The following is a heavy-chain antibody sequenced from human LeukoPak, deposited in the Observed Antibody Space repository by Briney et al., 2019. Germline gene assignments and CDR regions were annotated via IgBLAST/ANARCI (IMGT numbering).Heavy chain of an antibody. CDR3: ARVGGWYSVVDY. CDR1: GYTFTSYA. D-gene: IGHD6-19*01. Sequence: ASVKVSCKASGYTFTSYAMHWVRQAPGQRLEWMGWINAGNGNTKYSQKFQGRVTITRDTSASTAYMELSSLRSEDTAVYYCARVGGWYSVVDYWGQGTLVTVSS. CDR2: INAGNGNT. J-gene: IGHJ4*02. V-gene: IGHV1-3*01.